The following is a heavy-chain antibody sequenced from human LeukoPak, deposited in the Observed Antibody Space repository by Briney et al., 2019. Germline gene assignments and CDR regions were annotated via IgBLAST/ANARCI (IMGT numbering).Heavy chain of an antibody. Sequence: PGGSLRLSCAASGFTFSSYAMHWVRQAPGKGQEDVSAISSNGGSTYYANSVKGRFTISRDNSKNTLYLQMGSLRAEDMAVYYCARVQEAVAGTRGAFDIWGQGTMVTVSS. CDR3: ARVQEAVAGTRGAFDI. CDR2: ISSNGGST. J-gene: IGHJ3*02. D-gene: IGHD6-19*01. CDR1: GFTFSSYA. V-gene: IGHV3-64*01.